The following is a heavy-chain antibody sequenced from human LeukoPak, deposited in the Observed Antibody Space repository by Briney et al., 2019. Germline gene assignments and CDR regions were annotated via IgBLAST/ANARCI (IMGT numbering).Heavy chain of an antibody. CDR3: ATASPHVSTSGPGVY. J-gene: IGHJ4*02. Sequence: GGSLRPSCTASGLIFRDYVMSWVRQAPGKGPEWVAAIWRTGDWTHYVDSVKGRLTISRDNSKSTVYLQMNSLRADDTTVYYCATASPHVSTSGPGVYWGQGTLVTVSS. V-gene: IGHV3-23*05. D-gene: IGHD5/OR15-5a*01. CDR1: GLIFRDYV. CDR2: IWRTGDWT.